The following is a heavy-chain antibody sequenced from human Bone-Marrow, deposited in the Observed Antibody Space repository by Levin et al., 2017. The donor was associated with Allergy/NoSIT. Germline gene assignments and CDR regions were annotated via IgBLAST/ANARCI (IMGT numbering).Heavy chain of an antibody. Sequence: GGSLRLSCAASGFIFSDHYMDWARQAPGKGLEWVGRSRHKANSYTAEYAASVKCRFSISRDDSKNSVYLQMNSLKTEDTAVYYCARDLIHISIWHPFENWGQGTLVTVSS. CDR2: SRHKANSYTA. V-gene: IGHV3-72*01. D-gene: IGHD3-10*01. CDR3: ARDLIHISIWHPFEN. CDR1: GFIFSDHY. J-gene: IGHJ4*02.